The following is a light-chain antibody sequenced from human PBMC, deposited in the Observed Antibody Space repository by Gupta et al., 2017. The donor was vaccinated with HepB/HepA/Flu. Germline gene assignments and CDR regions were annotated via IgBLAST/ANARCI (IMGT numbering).Light chain of an antibody. V-gene: IGKV1-39*01. CDR1: QSISRY. Sequence: DTQMTQSPSSLSASVGDRVTITCRASQSISRYLNWYQQKPGKAPKRLINTASSLQSGVPSRCSGSGSGTDVTLTISSLQPEDFATDYCQQSDTTPITFGGGTKVEIK. J-gene: IGKJ4*01. CDR2: TAS. CDR3: QQSDTTPIT.